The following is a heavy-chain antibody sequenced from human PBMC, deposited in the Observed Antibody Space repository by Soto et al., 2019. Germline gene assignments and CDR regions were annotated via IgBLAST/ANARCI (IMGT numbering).Heavy chain of an antibody. D-gene: IGHD6-19*01. J-gene: IGHJ4*02. Sequence: GGSLRLSCAASGFTFSSYSMHWVRQAPGKRLEWVAVISYHGSNKYYADSVKGRFTISRDKPKNTMSLQMNSLRADDTAVYYCARWDSSGRSLDDWGQGTLVTVS. CDR1: GFTFSSYS. V-gene: IGHV3-30-3*01. CDR2: ISYHGSNK. CDR3: ARWDSSGRSLDD.